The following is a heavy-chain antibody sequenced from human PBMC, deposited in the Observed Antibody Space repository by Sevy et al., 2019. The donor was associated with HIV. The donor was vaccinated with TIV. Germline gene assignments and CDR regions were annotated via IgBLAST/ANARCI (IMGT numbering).Heavy chain of an antibody. J-gene: IGHJ6*02. CDR1: GGSISSYY. CDR2: IYTSGST. V-gene: IGHV4-4*07. D-gene: IGHD2-15*01. Sequence: SDTLSLTCTVSGGSISSYYWSWIRQPAGKGLEWIGRIYTSGSTNYNPSLKSRVTMSVDTSKNQFSLKLSSVTAADTAVYYCARDGCSGGSCYHYYYYYGMDVWGQGTTVTVSS. CDR3: ARDGCSGGSCYHYYYYYGMDV.